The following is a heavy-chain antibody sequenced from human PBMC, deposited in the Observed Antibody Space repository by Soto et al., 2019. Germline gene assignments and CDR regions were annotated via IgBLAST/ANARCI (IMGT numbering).Heavy chain of an antibody. J-gene: IGHJ3*02. Sequence: QVHLVQSGPEVKKPGASVKVSCKASGYTFNTYGITWVRQAPGQGLEWLAWINAYNGNRIYAQNFQGRVTVMTDTSTSAAYMELMGLTSDDTVVYFCARDRDRVADIWGLGTMVTVSS. D-gene: IGHD2-15*01. CDR2: INAYNGNR. V-gene: IGHV1-18*01. CDR1: GYTFNTYG. CDR3: ARDRDRVADI.